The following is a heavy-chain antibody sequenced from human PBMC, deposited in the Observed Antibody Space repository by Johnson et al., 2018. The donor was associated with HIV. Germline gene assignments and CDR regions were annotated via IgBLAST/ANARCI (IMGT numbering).Heavy chain of an antibody. D-gene: IGHD6-19*01. CDR2: ISYDGSNK. J-gene: IGHJ3*02. V-gene: IGHV3-30*14. CDR1: GFTVSSNY. CDR3: ARGGSSGWSGFLAFDI. Sequence: QVQLVESGGGLVQSGGSLRLSCAASGFTVSSNYMSWVRQAPGTGLEWVAVISYDGSNKYYADSVKGRFTISRDNSKNTLYLQMNSLRAGDTAIYYCARGGSSGWSGFLAFDIWGQGTMVTVSS.